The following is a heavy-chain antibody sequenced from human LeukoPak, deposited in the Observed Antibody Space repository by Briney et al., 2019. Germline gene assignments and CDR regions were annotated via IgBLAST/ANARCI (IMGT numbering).Heavy chain of an antibody. CDR3: ARDGDPYSGSPRYHAFDI. J-gene: IGHJ3*02. V-gene: IGHV3-30-3*01. CDR1: GFTLSSHA. D-gene: IGHD1-26*01. CDR2: ISYDGSNK. Sequence: PGGSLRLSCAAYGFTLSSHAIQSVRLAPGRGLEWVAVISYDGSNKYYAPSVKGRFTIYRDISKNTLYLQVNSLRAEGTAGYYCARDGDPYSGSPRYHAFDIWGQGTMVTVSS.